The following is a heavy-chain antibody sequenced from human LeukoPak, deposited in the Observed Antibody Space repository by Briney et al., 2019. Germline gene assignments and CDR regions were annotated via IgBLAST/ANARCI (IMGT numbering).Heavy chain of an antibody. CDR2: INHSGST. D-gene: IGHD6-19*01. CDR3: ARGRYSSGWYMVFDY. J-gene: IGHJ4*02. V-gene: IGHV4-34*01. Sequence: PSETLSLTCAVCGGSFSGYYWSWIRQPPGKGLEWIGEINHSGSTNYNPSLKSRVTISVDTSKNQFSLKLSSVTAADTAVYYCARGRYSSGWYMVFDYWGQGTLVTVSS. CDR1: GGSFSGYY.